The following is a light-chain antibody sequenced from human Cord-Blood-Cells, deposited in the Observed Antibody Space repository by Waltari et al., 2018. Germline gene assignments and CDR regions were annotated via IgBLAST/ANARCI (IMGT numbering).Light chain of an antibody. J-gene: IGLJ1*01. CDR3: SSYTSSSTYV. V-gene: IGLV2-14*01. CDR2: DVS. CDR1: SSDVGGYNY. Sequence: QSALTQPASVSGSPGQSHTISCTGTSSDVGGYNYVSWYQQHPGKAPKLMIYDVSNRPSGVSNRFAGSNSGNTASLTISGLQAEDEADYYCSSYTSSSTYVFGTGTKVTVL.